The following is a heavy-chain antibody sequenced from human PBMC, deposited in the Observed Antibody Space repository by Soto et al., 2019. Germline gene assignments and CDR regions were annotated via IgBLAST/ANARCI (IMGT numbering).Heavy chain of an antibody. D-gene: IGHD2-2*01. CDR1: GFTFSSYS. CDR3: ASMYAYQLNYYYYGMDV. Sequence: EVQLVESGGGLVQPGGSLRLSCAASGFTFSSYSMNWVRQAPGKGLEWVSYISSSSSTIYYADSVKGRFTISRDNAKNXXYLQMNSLRDEDTAVYYCASMYAYQLNYYYYGMDVWGQGTTVTVSS. J-gene: IGHJ6*02. CDR2: ISSSSSTI. V-gene: IGHV3-48*02.